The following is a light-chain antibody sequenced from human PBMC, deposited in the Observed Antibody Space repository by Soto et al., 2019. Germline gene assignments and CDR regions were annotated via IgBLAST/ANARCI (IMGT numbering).Light chain of an antibody. Sequence: EIFLTQSPATLSFSPGEKATLSRRASQSVSSYLAWYQQKPGQAPRLLIYDASNRATGIPARFSGSGSGTDFTLTISSLQPEDFATYYCQQLHDYPITFGQGTRLEIK. J-gene: IGKJ5*01. CDR3: QQLHDYPIT. CDR1: QSVSSY. V-gene: IGKV3-11*01. CDR2: DAS.